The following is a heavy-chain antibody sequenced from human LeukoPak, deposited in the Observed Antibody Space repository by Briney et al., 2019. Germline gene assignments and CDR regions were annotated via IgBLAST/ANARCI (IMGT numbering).Heavy chain of an antibody. Sequence: SETLSLTCTVSGGSISSSSYYWGWIRQPPGKGLEWIGGIYYSGSTYYNPSLKSRVTISVDTSKNQFSLKLSSVTAADTAVYYCARHGAAGTIRYYYYGMDVWGQGTTVTVSS. CDR3: ARHGAAGTIRYYYYGMDV. V-gene: IGHV4-39*01. CDR1: GGSISSSSYY. J-gene: IGHJ6*02. CDR2: IYYSGST. D-gene: IGHD6-13*01.